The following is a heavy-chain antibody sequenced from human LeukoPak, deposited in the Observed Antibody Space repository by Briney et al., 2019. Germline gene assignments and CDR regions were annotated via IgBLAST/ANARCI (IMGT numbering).Heavy chain of an antibody. CDR3: ARDPGDY. D-gene: IGHD3-10*01. J-gene: IGHJ4*02. V-gene: IGHV3-48*02. CDR2: ISSSSSAI. CDR1: GXTFSSYT. Sequence: GGSLRLSCAASGXTFSSYTVNWVRQAPGKGLEWVSYISSSSSAIFYADSVKGRFTISRDNAKNSLYLQMNSLRDEDTAVYFCARDPGDYWGQGTLVTVSS.